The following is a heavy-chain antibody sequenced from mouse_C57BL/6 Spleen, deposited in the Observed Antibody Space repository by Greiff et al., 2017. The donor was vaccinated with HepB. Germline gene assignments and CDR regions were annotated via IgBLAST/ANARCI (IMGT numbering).Heavy chain of an antibody. J-gene: IGHJ1*03. CDR2: LHPSDSDT. CDR3: AMGGPYWYFDV. Sequence: VQLQQPGAELVKPGASVKVSCKASGYTFTSYWMHWVKQRPGQGLEWIGRLHPSDSDTNYNQKFKGKATLTVDKSSSTAYMQLSSRTSEDSAVYYCAMGGPYWYFDVWGTGTTVTVSS. CDR1: GYTFTSYW. V-gene: IGHV1-74*01.